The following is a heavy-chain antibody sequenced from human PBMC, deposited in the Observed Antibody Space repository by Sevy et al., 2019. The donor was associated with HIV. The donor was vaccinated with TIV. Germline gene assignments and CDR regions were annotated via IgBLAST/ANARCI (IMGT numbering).Heavy chain of an antibody. CDR2: FKSKTDGGTT. V-gene: IGHV3-15*01. D-gene: IGHD2-2*01. CDR3: TTGVPSGATSGRNAFDI. CDR1: GFTFSNSW. J-gene: IGHJ3*02. Sequence: AGSLRLSCAASGFTFSNSWMSWVLQAPGKELEWVGRFKSKTDGGTTDHAAPVKGRFTISRDDSKNTLYLQMNSLKTQDRAVYYCTTGVPSGATSGRNAFDIWGQGTMVTVSS.